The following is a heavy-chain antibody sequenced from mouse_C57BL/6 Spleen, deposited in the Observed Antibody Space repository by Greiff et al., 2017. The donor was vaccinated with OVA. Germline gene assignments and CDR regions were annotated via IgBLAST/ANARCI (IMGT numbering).Heavy chain of an antibody. V-gene: IGHV1-18*01. J-gene: IGHJ1*03. CDR3: ARRGYFDV. CDR2: INPNNGGT. Sequence: LVEQSGPELVKPGASVKIPCKASGYTFTDYNMDWVKQSHGKSLEWIGDINPNNGGTIYNQKFKGKATLTVDKSSSTAYMELRSLTSEDTAVYYCARRGYFDVWGTGTTVTVSS. CDR1: GYTFTDYN.